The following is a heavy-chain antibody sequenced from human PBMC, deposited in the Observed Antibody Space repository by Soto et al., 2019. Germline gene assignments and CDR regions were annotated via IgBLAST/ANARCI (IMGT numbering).Heavy chain of an antibody. D-gene: IGHD3-16*02. Sequence: ASVKVSCKASGYTLTELSMHWVRQAPGKGLEWMGGFDPEDGETIYAQKFQGRVTMTEDTSTDTAYMELSSLRSEDTAVYYCATDPYIWGSYRYDWFDPWGQGTLVTVSS. V-gene: IGHV1-24*01. CDR1: GYTLTELS. CDR3: ATDPYIWGSYRYDWFDP. J-gene: IGHJ5*02. CDR2: FDPEDGET.